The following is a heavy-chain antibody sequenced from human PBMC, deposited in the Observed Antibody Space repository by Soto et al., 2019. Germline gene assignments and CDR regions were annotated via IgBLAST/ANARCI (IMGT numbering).Heavy chain of an antibody. Sequence: GGSLRLSCAASGFPFSGSWMRWARQAPGKGLEWVAVINPDGSTKHYVDSVNGRFTISRDNSKNSLFLQMNSLRDEDTGVFFCARDRAYMAVDYWGQGIQVTVS. J-gene: IGHJ4*02. CDR2: INPDGSTK. D-gene: IGHD1-20*01. CDR1: GFPFSGSW. V-gene: IGHV3-7*01. CDR3: ARDRAYMAVDY.